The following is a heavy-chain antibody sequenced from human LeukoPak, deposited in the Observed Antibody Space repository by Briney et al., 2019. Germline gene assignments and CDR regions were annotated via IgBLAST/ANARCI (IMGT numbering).Heavy chain of an antibody. Sequence: LAGGSLRLSCAASGFTFSSYWMSWVRQAPGKGLEWVANIKQDGSEKYYVDSVKGRFTISRDNAKNSLYLQMNSLRAEDTAVYYCAKDGRYFDWLEEGSFDPWGQGTLVTVSS. V-gene: IGHV3-7*03. D-gene: IGHD3-9*01. CDR1: GFTFSSYW. CDR3: AKDGRYFDWLEEGSFDP. CDR2: IKQDGSEK. J-gene: IGHJ5*02.